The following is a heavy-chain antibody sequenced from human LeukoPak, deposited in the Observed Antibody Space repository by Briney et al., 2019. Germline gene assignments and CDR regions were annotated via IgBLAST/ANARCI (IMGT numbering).Heavy chain of an antibody. CDR2: ISSSSDYI. CDR1: EFTFSSYS. CDR3: AKVKSGPGLWREFDY. J-gene: IGHJ4*02. V-gene: IGHV3-21*01. Sequence: GGSLRLSCAASEFTFSSYSMNWVRQAPGKGLEWVSSISSSSDYIYYADSVKGRFTISRDNAKNSLYLQMNSLRAEDTAVYYCAKVKSGPGLWREFDYWGQGTLVIVSS. D-gene: IGHD5-18*01.